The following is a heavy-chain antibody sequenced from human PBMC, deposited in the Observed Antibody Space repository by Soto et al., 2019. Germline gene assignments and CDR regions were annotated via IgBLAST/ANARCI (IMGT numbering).Heavy chain of an antibody. CDR2: IWYDGSNK. CDR1: GFTFSSYG. V-gene: IGHV3-33*01. D-gene: IGHD3-9*01. CDR3: ASFRMHTQTGYSSYYYYGMDV. J-gene: IGHJ6*02. Sequence: GGSLRLSCAASGFTFSSYGMHWVRQAPGKGLEWVAVIWYDGSNKYYADSVKGRFTISRDNSKNTLYLQMNSLRAEDTAVYYCASFRMHTQTGYSSYYYYGMDVWGQGTTVTVSS.